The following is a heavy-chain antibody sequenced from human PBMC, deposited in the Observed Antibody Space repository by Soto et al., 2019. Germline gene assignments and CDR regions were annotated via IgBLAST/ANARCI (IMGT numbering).Heavy chain of an antibody. V-gene: IGHV1-69*06. Sequence: QVQLVQSGAEVKKPGSSVKVSCKASGGTFSSYAISWVRQAPGQGLEWMGGIIPIFGTANYAQKFQGRVTITGEKSTSTAYRELSSLRSGDTAVYYCARGRYCRGGSCSDFDYGGQGPLVTVPS. CDR2: IIPIFGTA. J-gene: IGHJ4*02. CDR1: GGTFSSYA. CDR3: ARGRYCRGGSCSDFDY. D-gene: IGHD2-15*01.